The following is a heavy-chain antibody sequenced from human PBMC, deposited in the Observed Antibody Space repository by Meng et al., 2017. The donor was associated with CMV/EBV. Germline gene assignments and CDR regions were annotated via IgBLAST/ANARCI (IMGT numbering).Heavy chain of an antibody. CDR1: GFTFSSYE. CDR2: ISSSGSTI. D-gene: IGHD1-26*01. J-gene: IGHJ4*02. Sequence: GESLKISCAASGFTFSSYEMNWVRQAPGKGLEWVSYISSSGSTIYYADSVKGRFTISRDNSKNTLYLQMNSLRAEDTAVYYCAREGVGWELLGSPFDYWGQGTLVTVSS. CDR3: AREGVGWELLGSPFDY. V-gene: IGHV3-48*03.